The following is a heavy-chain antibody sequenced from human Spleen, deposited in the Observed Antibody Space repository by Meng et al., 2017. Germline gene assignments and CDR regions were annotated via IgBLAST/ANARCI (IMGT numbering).Heavy chain of an antibody. V-gene: IGHV3-49*04. J-gene: IGHJ4*02. CDR3: TIYPRLSLVPNFDY. CDR2: IRSKAYGGTT. CDR1: GFTFGDYA. D-gene: IGHD2-2*01. Sequence: GESLKISCTASGFTFGDYAMSWVRQAPGKGLEWVGLIRSKAYGGTTEYAASVKGRFTISRDDSKSIAYLQMKSLKTEDTGVYYCTIYPRLSLVPNFDYWGQGTLVTVSS.